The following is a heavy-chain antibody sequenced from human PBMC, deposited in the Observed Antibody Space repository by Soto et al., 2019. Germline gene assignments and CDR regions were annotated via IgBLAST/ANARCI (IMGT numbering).Heavy chain of an antibody. V-gene: IGHV1-18*04. CDR3: ARHPSFVDGLGGMDV. Sequence: GASVKVSCRASGYSFSSYTISWVRQAPGQGLEWMGWINVYNGHTNYAPTVQGRVAMTTDISTRTAFMDLRSLRSDDTAFYYCARHPSFVDGLGGMDVWGQGTTVTVSS. D-gene: IGHD6-6*01. J-gene: IGHJ6*02. CDR2: INVYNGHT. CDR1: GYSFSSYT.